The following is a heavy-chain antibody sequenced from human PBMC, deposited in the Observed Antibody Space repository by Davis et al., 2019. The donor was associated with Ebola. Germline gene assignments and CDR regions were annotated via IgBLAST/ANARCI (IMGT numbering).Heavy chain of an antibody. CDR2: INPSGGST. CDR1: GYTFTGYY. J-gene: IGHJ4*02. V-gene: IGHV1-46*01. Sequence: ASVKVSCKASGYTFTGYYMHWVRQAPGQGLAWMGIINPSGGSTSYAQKFQGRVTMTRDTSTSTVYMELSSLRSEDTAVYYCASDSLSGSHIDYWGQGTLVTVSS. CDR3: ASDSLSGSHIDY. D-gene: IGHD1-26*01.